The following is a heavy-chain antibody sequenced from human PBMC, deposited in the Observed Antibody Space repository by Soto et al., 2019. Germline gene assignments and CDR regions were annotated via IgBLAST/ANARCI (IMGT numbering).Heavy chain of an antibody. V-gene: IGHV4-39*01. D-gene: IGHD3-3*01. CDR2: ISYSGMP. Sequence: SETLSLTCSVSGGSMRRSSYYWGRVRQTPGTGLEGIASISYSGMPYYRPSLKGRVATSLDRSQNQFSLRLHSITAADTALDYCATYSYLLYTRGYYDVWGQGLKVTVSS. CDR1: GGSMRRSSYY. CDR3: ATYSYLLYTRGYYDV. J-gene: IGHJ4*02.